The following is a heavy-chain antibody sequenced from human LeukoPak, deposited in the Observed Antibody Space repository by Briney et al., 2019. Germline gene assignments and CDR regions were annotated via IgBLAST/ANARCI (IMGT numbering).Heavy chain of an antibody. Sequence: GGSLRLSCAASGFTLSSYWMSWVRQAPGKGLEWVANIKQDGSEKYYVDSVKGRFIISRDNAKNSLYLQMNSLRAEDTAVYYCAKGAFRDQVQGYYYMDVWGKGTTVTVSS. V-gene: IGHV3-7*01. CDR2: IKQDGSEK. CDR3: AKGAFRDQVQGYYYMDV. D-gene: IGHD3-10*01. CDR1: GFTLSSYW. J-gene: IGHJ6*03.